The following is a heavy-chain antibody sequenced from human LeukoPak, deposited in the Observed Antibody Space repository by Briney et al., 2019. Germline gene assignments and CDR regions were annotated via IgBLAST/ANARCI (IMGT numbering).Heavy chain of an antibody. V-gene: IGHV4-34*01. CDR1: GGSFSGYY. CDR3: ASATTTPGTTDFDY. CDR2: INHSGST. J-gene: IGHJ4*02. D-gene: IGHD1-7*01. Sequence: SETLSLTCAVYGGSFSGYYWSWIRQPPGKGLEWIGEINHSGSTNYNPSLKSRVTISVDTSKNQFSLKLSSVTAADTAVYYCASATTTPGTTDFDYWGQGTLVTVSS.